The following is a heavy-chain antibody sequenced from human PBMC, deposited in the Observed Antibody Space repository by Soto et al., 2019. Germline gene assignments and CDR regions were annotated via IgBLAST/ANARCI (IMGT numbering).Heavy chain of an antibody. Sequence: SETLSLTCTVSGGSISSYYWSWIRQPPGKGLEWTGYIYDSGSTYYNPSLKSRVNISVDTSKNQFSLKLRSVTAADTAVYYCARGPAGLGAFDIWGQGTMVTVSS. V-gene: IGHV4-59*12. D-gene: IGHD3-10*01. CDR2: IYDSGST. J-gene: IGHJ3*02. CDR1: GGSISSYY. CDR3: ARGPAGLGAFDI.